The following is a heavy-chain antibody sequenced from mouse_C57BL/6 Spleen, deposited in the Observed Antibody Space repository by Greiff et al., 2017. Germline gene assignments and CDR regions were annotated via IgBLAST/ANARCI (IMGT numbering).Heavy chain of an antibody. CDR3: ARAGSSRYWYFDV. Sequence: VHLVESDAELVKPGASVKISCKVSGYTFTDHTIHWMKQRPEQGLEWIGYIYPRDGSTKYNEKFKGKATLTADKSSSTAYMQLNSLTSEDSAVYFCARAGSSRYWYFDVWGTGTTVTVSS. V-gene: IGHV1-78*01. D-gene: IGHD1-1*01. CDR1: GYTFTDHT. J-gene: IGHJ1*03. CDR2: IYPRDGST.